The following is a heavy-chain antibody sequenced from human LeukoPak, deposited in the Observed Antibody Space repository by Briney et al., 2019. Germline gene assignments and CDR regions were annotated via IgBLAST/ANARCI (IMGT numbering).Heavy chain of an antibody. J-gene: IGHJ4*02. D-gene: IGHD2-15*01. Sequence: GGSLRLSCAASGFTFDDYGMSWVRQAPGKGLEWVSTISGSGGSTLYADSVKGRFTISRDNSKNTLFLQMNSLRGEDTAVYYCGRRVADIPYEYWGQGTLVTVSS. CDR3: GRRVADIPYEY. CDR2: ISGSGGST. V-gene: IGHV3-23*01. CDR1: GFTFDDYG.